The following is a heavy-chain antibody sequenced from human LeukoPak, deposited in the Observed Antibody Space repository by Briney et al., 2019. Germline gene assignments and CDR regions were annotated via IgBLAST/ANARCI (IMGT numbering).Heavy chain of an antibody. CDR3: ARVNTMVRGLTYYYYYGMDV. D-gene: IGHD3-10*01. Sequence: GGSLRLSCAASGFTFNTYGVNWVRQAPGKGLEWLAYISSGGRNMNYADSVKGRLTISRDNAKDSVKLQMNSLRAETTADYSYARVNTMVRGLTYYYYYGMDVWGQGTTVTVSS. V-gene: IGHV3-48*03. CDR2: ISSGGRNM. CDR1: GFTFNTYG. J-gene: IGHJ6*02.